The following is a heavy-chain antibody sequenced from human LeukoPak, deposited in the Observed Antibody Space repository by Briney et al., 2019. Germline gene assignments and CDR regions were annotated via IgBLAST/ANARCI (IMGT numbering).Heavy chain of an antibody. J-gene: IGHJ4*02. D-gene: IGHD3-10*01. CDR1: GGSISSGSYY. Sequence: SETLSLTCTVSGGSISSGSYYWGWIRQPPGKGLEWIGSIYYSGSTYYNPSLKSRVTISVDTSKNQFSLKLSSVTAADTAVYYCAIYYYGSGSSDYWGQGTLVTVSS. CDR3: AIYYYGSGSSDY. CDR2: IYYSGST. V-gene: IGHV4-39*01.